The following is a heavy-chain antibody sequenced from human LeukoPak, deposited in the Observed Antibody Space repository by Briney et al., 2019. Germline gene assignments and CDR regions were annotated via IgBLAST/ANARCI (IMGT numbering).Heavy chain of an antibody. J-gene: IGHJ4*02. CDR1: GYTFTSYD. Sequence: SVKVSCKASGYTFTSYDINWVRQATGQGLEWMGWMNPNSGNTGYAQKFQGRVTMTRNTSISTAYMELSSLRSEDTAVYYCARGHGVWYYFDSSGSVFDYWGQGALVTVSS. V-gene: IGHV1-8*01. D-gene: IGHD3-22*01. CDR3: ARGHGVWYYFDSSGSVFDY. CDR2: MNPNSGNT.